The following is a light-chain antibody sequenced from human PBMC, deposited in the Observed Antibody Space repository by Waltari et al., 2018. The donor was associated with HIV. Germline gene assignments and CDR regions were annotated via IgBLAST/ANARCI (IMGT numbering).Light chain of an antibody. V-gene: IGLV1-40*01. CDR3: QSYDTSLSAVV. CDR2: DNN. Sequence: QSVVTQPPSVSGAPGQRITISCSGSSSNLGAGYDVHWYQQLPGTAPKVIIYDNNKRPSGVPYRFSGSKSGTSASLAITGLQAEDEAEYYCQSYDTSLSAVVFGGGTTLTVL. CDR1: SSNLGAGYD. J-gene: IGLJ3*02.